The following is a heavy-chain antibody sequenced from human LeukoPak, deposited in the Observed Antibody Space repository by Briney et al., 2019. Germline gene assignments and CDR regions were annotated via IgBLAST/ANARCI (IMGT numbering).Heavy chain of an antibody. Sequence: ASVKVSCKASGYTFTSYGISWVRQAPGQGLEWMGWISAYNGNTNYAQKLQGRVTMTTDTSTSTAYMELRSLRSDDTAVYYCARVRGYYDSSGYYYAGWGQGTLVTVSS. V-gene: IGHV1-18*01. CDR2: ISAYNGNT. D-gene: IGHD3-22*01. CDR1: GYTFTSYG. J-gene: IGHJ4*02. CDR3: ARVRGYYDSSGYYYAG.